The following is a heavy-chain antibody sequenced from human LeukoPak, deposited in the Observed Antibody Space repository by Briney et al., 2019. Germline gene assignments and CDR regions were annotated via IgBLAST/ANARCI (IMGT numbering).Heavy chain of an antibody. J-gene: IGHJ5*02. V-gene: IGHV1-18*01. Sequence: ASVKVSCKASGYTFTSYGFSWVRQAPGQGLEWVGWISAYNGNTNYAQKLQGRVTMTTDTSTSTAYMELRSLRSDDTAVYYCAREYHYCSSTSCYTGGNWFDPWGQGTLVTVSS. D-gene: IGHD2-2*02. CDR3: AREYHYCSSTSCYTGGNWFDP. CDR2: ISAYNGNT. CDR1: GYTFTSYG.